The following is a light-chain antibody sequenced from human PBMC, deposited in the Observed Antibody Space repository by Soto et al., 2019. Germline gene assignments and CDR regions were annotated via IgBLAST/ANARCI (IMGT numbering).Light chain of an antibody. CDR1: QSISSW. J-gene: IGKJ1*01. CDR2: KAS. V-gene: IGKV1-5*03. Sequence: DIQMTQSPSTLSASVGDRVTITCRASQSISSWLAWYQQKPGKAPKLLIYKASTLQSGVPSRFSGSGSGTEFTLTISSLQPDDFATYYCQKYNSYSTWTFGQGTKVDI. CDR3: QKYNSYSTWT.